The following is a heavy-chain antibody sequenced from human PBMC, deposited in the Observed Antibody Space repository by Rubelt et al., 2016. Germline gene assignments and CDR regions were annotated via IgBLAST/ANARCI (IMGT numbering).Heavy chain of an antibody. J-gene: IGHJ4*02. D-gene: IGHD2-2*01. V-gene: IGHV1-69*04. CDR2: IIPILGIA. CDR1: GGTFSSYA. CDR3: ARDDCSSTSCSPQG. Sequence: QVQLVQSGAEVKKPGSSVKVSCKASGGTFSSYAISWVRQAPGQELEWMGRIIPILGIANYAQKFQGRVTITADKSTSTAYMELSSLRSEDTAVYYCARDDCSSTSCSPQGWGQGTLVTVSS.